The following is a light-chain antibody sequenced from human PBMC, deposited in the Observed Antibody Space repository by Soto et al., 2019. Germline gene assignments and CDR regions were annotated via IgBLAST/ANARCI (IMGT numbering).Light chain of an antibody. CDR1: NSDVGGYNY. CDR2: EVS. J-gene: IGLJ3*02. CDR3: SSYTGSNNVG. Sequence: QSVLTQPPSASGSPGQSVTISCSGTNSDVGGYNYVSWYQQHPGKAPKVMIYEVSKRPSGVPDRFSGSKSGNTASLTVSGLQAEDEADYYCSSYTGSNNVGFGGGTKLTVL. V-gene: IGLV2-8*01.